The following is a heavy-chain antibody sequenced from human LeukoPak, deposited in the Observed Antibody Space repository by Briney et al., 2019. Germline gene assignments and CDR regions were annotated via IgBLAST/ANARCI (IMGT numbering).Heavy chain of an antibody. CDR1: GGTFSSYA. J-gene: IGHJ5*02. V-gene: IGHV1-69*05. CDR3: AAAVWSGVRSWFDP. D-gene: IGHD3-3*01. CDR2: IIPIFGTA. Sequence: ASVKVSCKASGGTFSSYAISWVRQAPGQGLEWMGGIIPIFGTANYAQKFQGRVTITTDESTSTAYMELSSLRSEDTAVYYCAAAVWSGVRSWFDPWGQETLVTVSS.